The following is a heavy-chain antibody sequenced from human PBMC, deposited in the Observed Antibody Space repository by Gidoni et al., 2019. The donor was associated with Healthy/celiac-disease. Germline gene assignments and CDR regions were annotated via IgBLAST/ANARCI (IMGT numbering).Heavy chain of an antibody. CDR1: GGTFSSYA. V-gene: IGHV1-69*01. CDR3: ARDKALIVRGYGWFDP. Sequence: QVQLVQSGAAVKKPGSSVKVSCKASGGTFSSYAISWVRQAPGQGLEWMGGIIPIFGTANYAQKFQGRVTITADESTSTDYMELSSLRSEDTAVYYCARDKALIVRGYGWFDPWGQGTLVTVSS. D-gene: IGHD1-26*01. CDR2: IIPIFGTA. J-gene: IGHJ5*02.